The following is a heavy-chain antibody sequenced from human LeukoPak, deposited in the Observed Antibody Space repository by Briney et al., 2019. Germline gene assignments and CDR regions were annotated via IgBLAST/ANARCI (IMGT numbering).Heavy chain of an antibody. CDR3: ARDRGSPVPAAIDYYYYMDV. CDR2: IYTSGST. J-gene: IGHJ6*03. V-gene: IGHV4-4*07. Sequence: SETLSLTCTVSGGSISSYYWSWIRQPAGKGLEWIGRIYTSGSTNYNPSLKSRVTMSVDTSKNQFSLKLSSVTAADTAVYYCARDRGSPVPAAIDYYYYMDVWGKGTTVTVSS. CDR1: GGSISSYY. D-gene: IGHD2-2*02.